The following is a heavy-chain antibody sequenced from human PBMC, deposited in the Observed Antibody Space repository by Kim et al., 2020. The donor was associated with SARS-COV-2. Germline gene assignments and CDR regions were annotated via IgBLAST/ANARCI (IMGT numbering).Heavy chain of an antibody. D-gene: IGHD6-19*01. Sequence: SETLSLTCTVSGGSISNYYWSWIRQPPGKGLEWIGYTYYSGSTNYNPSLKSRVTITVDTSKNQFSLKLSSVTAADMAVYYCARDRHISVAGIWTGNNYGIDVWGQGTTVTVSS. J-gene: IGHJ6*02. V-gene: IGHV4-59*13. CDR1: GGSISNYY. CDR2: TYYSGST. CDR3: ARDRHISVAGIWTGNNYGIDV.